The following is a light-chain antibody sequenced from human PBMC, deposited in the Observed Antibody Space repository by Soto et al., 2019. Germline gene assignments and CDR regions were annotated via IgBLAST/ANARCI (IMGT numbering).Light chain of an antibody. V-gene: IGLV2-14*01. J-gene: IGLJ1*01. CDR3: RSYTSSNTPLV. Sequence: QSVLTQPASVSASPGQSITISCTGTSSDVGGFNYVSWYQQHPGKVPKLILFEVSDRPSGVSTRFSGSKSGNTASLTISGLQAEDEADYYCRSYTSSNTPLVFGTGTKVTVL. CDR2: EVS. CDR1: SSDVGGFNY.